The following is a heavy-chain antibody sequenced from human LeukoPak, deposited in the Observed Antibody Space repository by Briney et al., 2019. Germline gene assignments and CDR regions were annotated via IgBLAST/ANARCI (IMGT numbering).Heavy chain of an antibody. CDR3: ASVMVRGDDAFDI. V-gene: IGHV3-30*04. CDR2: ISYDGSNK. D-gene: IGHD3-10*01. Sequence: PGRSLRLSCAASGFTFSSYAMHWVRQAPGKGLEWVAVISYDGSNKYYADSVKGRFTISRDNSKNTLYLQMNSLRAEDTAVYCCASVMVRGDDAFDIWGQGTMVTVSS. CDR1: GFTFSSYA. J-gene: IGHJ3*02.